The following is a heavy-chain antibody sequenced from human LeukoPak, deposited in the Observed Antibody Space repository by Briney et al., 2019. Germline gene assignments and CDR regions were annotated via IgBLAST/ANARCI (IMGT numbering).Heavy chain of an antibody. CDR2: ISYDGSNK. J-gene: IGHJ4*02. V-gene: IGHV3-30-3*01. CDR1: GFTFSSYA. Sequence: GGSLRLSCAASGFTFSSYAMHWVRQAPGKGLEWVAVISYDGSNKYYADSVKGRFTISRDNSKNTLYLQMNSLRAEDTAVYYRARGQWLVHYFDYWGQGTLVTVSS. D-gene: IGHD6-19*01. CDR3: ARGQWLVHYFDY.